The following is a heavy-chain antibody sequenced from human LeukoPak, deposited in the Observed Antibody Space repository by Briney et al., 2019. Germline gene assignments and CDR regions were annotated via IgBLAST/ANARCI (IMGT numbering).Heavy chain of an antibody. V-gene: IGHV1-2*06. CDR2: INSNTGGT. CDR1: GYTFSGYY. CDR3: ARDDRLRAFDI. J-gene: IGHJ3*02. D-gene: IGHD2-15*01. Sequence: ASVHVSWKASGYTFSGYYMHWVRQAPGQGLEWMGRINSNTGGTIYAQKFQGRVTMTRDTSISTAYMEVSRLISDDTAVYYCARDDRLRAFDIWGQGTMVLLSS.